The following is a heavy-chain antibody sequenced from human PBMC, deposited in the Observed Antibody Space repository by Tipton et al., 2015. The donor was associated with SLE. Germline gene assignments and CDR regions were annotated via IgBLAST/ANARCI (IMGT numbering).Heavy chain of an antibody. Sequence: TLSLTCTVSGYSISSGYYWSWIRQPPKQGLEWIGWIYHTGSTDYNPSLKSRVTISVDTSKNQFSLRLSSVTAADTAVYYCARAEGSWDAFDIWGQGTMVTVSS. CDR1: GYSISSGYY. V-gene: IGHV4-38-2*02. D-gene: IGHD2-15*01. CDR3: ARAEGSWDAFDI. J-gene: IGHJ3*02. CDR2: IYHTGST.